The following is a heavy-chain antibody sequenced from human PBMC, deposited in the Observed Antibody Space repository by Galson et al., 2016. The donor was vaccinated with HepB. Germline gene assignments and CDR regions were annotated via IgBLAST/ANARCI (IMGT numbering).Heavy chain of an antibody. Sequence: SVKVSCKASGYTFTNSYMHWVRQAPGQGLEWMAVINPRGGSTAYAQKFQGRVTLTRDTSTSTVYMELSSLRFEDTAVYYWARLQYYDFLTGYSEAFDIWGQGKMVT. D-gene: IGHD3-9*01. J-gene: IGHJ3*02. V-gene: IGHV1-46*01. CDR1: GYTFTNSY. CDR2: INPRGGST. CDR3: ARLQYYDFLTGYSEAFDI.